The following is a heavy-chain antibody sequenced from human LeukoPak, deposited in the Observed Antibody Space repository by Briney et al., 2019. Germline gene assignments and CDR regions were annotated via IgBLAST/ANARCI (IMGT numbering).Heavy chain of an antibody. Sequence: SETLSLTCTVSGGSINSYYCSWIRQPPGKGLEWIGYIYYTGTTNYNPSLTSRATISVDTSKNQFSLKLTSVTAADTAVYYCARRGYTYASAFDIWGQGTMVTVSS. V-gene: IGHV4-59*01. D-gene: IGHD5-18*01. CDR1: GGSINSYY. J-gene: IGHJ3*02. CDR2: IYYTGTT. CDR3: ARRGYTYASAFDI.